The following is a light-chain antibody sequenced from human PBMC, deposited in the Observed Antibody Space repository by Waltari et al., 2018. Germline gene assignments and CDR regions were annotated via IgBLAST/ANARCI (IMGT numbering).Light chain of an antibody. J-gene: IGKJ4*01. CDR1: QGISSY. V-gene: IGKV1-39*01. CDR2: YAN. Sequence: DIQMSQSPSSLSASVGDRVTITCRASQGISSYLNWYKQKPGKAPKLLIYYANSLASGVPSRFSGSGSGTEFTLTISSLQPEDFATYYCQQGNSNPLTFGGGTKVEIK. CDR3: QQGNSNPLT.